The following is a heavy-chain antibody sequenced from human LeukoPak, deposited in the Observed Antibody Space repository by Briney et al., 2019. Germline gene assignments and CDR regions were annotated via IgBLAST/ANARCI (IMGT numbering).Heavy chain of an antibody. J-gene: IGHJ4*02. V-gene: IGHV4-31*03. CDR1: GGSISSGGYY. CDR2: IYYSGST. D-gene: IGHD3-22*01. Sequence: SQTLSLTCTVSGGSISSGGYYWSWIRQHPGKGLEWIGYIYYSGSTYYNPSLKSRLTISVDTSKNQFSLKLSSVTAADTAVYYCARVSGDSSGDFDYWGQGTLVTVSS. CDR3: ARVSGDSSGDFDY.